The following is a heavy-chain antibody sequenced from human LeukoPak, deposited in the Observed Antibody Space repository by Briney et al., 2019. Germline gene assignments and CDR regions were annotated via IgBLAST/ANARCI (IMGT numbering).Heavy chain of an antibody. CDR1: GFTFSSYA. J-gene: IGHJ6*03. Sequence: GGSLRLSCAASGFTFSSYAMSWVRQAPGKGLEWVSAISGSGGSTYYADSVKGRFTISRDNSKNTLYLQMNSLRAEDTAVYYCASRYCSGGSCPYYYYYYMDVWGKGTTVTVSS. V-gene: IGHV3-23*01. CDR2: ISGSGGST. CDR3: ASRYCSGGSCPYYYYYYMDV. D-gene: IGHD2-15*01.